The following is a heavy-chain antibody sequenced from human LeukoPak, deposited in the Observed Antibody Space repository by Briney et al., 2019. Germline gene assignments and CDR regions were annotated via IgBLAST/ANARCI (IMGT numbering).Heavy chain of an antibody. D-gene: IGHD5-24*01. CDR3: ARDASLQTGAFDV. CDR2: IFHSGST. CDR1: GGSISRSDW. J-gene: IGHJ3*01. Sequence: PSETLSLTCAVSGGSISRSDWWSWVRQSPGKGLEWIGEIFHSGSTKYNPSLKSRVTISVDKSKNQFSLNLTSVTAAGTAMYYCARDASLQTGAFDVWGQGTMVTVSS. V-gene: IGHV4-4*02.